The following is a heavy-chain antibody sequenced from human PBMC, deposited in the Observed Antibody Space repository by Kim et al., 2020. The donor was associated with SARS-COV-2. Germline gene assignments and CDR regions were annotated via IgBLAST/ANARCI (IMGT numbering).Heavy chain of an antibody. CDR3: ARSRHPIVVVPAATWNWFDP. D-gene: IGHD2-2*01. Sequence: ASVKVSCKASGYTFTSYGISWVRQAPGQGLEWMGWISAYNGNTNYAQKLQGRVTMTTDTSTSTAYMELRSLRSDDTAVYYCARSRHPIVVVPAATWNWFDPWGQGTLVTVSS. J-gene: IGHJ5*02. V-gene: IGHV1-18*04. CDR1: GYTFTSYG. CDR2: ISAYNGNT.